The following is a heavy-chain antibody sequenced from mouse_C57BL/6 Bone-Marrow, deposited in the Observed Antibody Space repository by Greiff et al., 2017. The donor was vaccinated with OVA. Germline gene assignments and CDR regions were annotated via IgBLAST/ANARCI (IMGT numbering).Heavy chain of an antibody. CDR2: IRNKANGYTT. CDR1: GFTFTDYY. CDR3: APYYSNYGGFAY. V-gene: IGHV7-3*01. Sequence: EVKVEESGGGLVQPGGSLSLSCAASGFTFTDYYMSWVRQPPGKALEWLGFIRNKANGYTTEYSASVKGRFTISRDNSQSILYLQMNALRAEDSATYYCAPYYSNYGGFAYWGQGTLVTVSA. D-gene: IGHD2-5*01. J-gene: IGHJ3*01.